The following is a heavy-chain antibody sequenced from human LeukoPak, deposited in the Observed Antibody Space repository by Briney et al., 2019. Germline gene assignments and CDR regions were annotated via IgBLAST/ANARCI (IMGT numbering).Heavy chain of an antibody. CDR3: AGARHGDYRWDY. CDR2: IHSADSNT. Sequence: EESLKISCKDSGYSFTNYWIGWVRQMPGKGLEWMGIIHSADSNTEYSPSFQGQVTISADKSISTAYLQWSGLKASDTAMYYCAGARHGDYRWDYWGQGTLVTVSS. J-gene: IGHJ4*02. CDR1: GYSFTNYW. V-gene: IGHV5-51*01. D-gene: IGHD4-17*01.